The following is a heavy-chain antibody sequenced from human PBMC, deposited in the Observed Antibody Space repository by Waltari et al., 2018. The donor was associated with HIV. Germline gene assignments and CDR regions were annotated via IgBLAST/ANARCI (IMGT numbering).Heavy chain of an antibody. V-gene: IGHV4-38-2*02. CDR3: VRAPGATDF. CDR2: IFHSGKT. CDR1: GYSIQRGFY. J-gene: IGHJ4*02. Sequence: QMYLRESGPGLVRPSETLSLTCSVAGYSIQRGFYWTWVRQSPGKSLEWIGSIFHSGKTWYSTSLESRVAITVDTSMNQFSLKRSSGTVADTARYYCVRAPGATDFWGPGILVTVSS.